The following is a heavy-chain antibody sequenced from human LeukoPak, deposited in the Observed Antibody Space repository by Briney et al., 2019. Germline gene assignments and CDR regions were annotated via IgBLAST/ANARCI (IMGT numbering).Heavy chain of an antibody. Sequence: GGSLRLSCAASGFTFSSYWMHWVRQAPGKGLVLVSRINSDGSSTSYADSVKGRFTISRDNSKNTLYLQMNSLRVEDTAVYYCAREAQTDVYYYMDVWGKGTTVTVSS. CDR2: INSDGSST. J-gene: IGHJ6*03. D-gene: IGHD3-10*01. CDR3: AREAQTDVYYYMDV. V-gene: IGHV3-74*01. CDR1: GFTFSSYW.